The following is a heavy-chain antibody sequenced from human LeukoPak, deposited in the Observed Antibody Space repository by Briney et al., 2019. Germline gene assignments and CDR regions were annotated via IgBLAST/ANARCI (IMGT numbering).Heavy chain of an antibody. V-gene: IGHV5-51*01. J-gene: IGHJ4*02. CDR2: IYPGDSDT. CDR1: GYMFTRYW. CDR3: AGRGGYDRSDYPYYFDY. D-gene: IGHD3-22*01. Sequence: GESLKISCQGSGYMFTRYWIAWVRQMPGKGLEWIGFIYPGDSDTKYNPSFRGQVTISADESVGAAYLQLNTLKASDTAMYFCAGRGGYDRSDYPYYFDYWGPGTLVTVSS.